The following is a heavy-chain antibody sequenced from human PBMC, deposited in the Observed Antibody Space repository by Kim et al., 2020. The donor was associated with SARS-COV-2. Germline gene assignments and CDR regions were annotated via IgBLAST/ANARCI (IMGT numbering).Heavy chain of an antibody. CDR2: IIPIHGIA. CDR1: GGTFSSYA. J-gene: IGHJ6*03. CDR3: ARVRYSSSPSYYYYYMDV. Sequence: SVKVSCKASGGTFSSYAISWVRQAPGQGLEWMGRIIPIHGIANYAQKFQGRVTITADKSTSTAYMELSSLRSEDTAVYYCARVRYSSSPSYYYYYMDVW. D-gene: IGHD6-6*01. V-gene: IGHV1-69*04.